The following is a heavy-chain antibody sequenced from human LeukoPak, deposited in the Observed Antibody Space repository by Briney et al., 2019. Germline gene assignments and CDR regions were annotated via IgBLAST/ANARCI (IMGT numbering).Heavy chain of an antibody. Sequence: GGSLRLSCAASGFTLSRYGVNWVRQAPGKGLEWVATIGTDGGGTHYVDSVKGRFTISRDNAKNSLYLQMNGLRGEDKAVYYCARDGGVNCGTSRCYGGYFAPWGQGTLVTVSS. CDR3: ARDGGVNCGTSRCYGGYFAP. V-gene: IGHV3-7*03. CDR1: GFTLSRYG. CDR2: IGTDGGGT. J-gene: IGHJ5*02. D-gene: IGHD3-9*01.